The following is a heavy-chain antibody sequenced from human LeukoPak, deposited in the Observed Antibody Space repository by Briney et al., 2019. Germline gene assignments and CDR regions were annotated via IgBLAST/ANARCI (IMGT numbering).Heavy chain of an antibody. CDR3: AREAFGDSSGYTNWFDP. V-gene: IGHV1-2*02. CDR2: INPNSGGT. CDR1: GYTFTGYY. J-gene: IGHJ5*02. D-gene: IGHD3-22*01. Sequence: ASVKVSCKASGYTFTGYYMHWVRQAPGQGLEWMAWINPNSGGTNYAQKFQGRVTMTRDTSISTAYMELSRLRSDDTAVYYCAREAFGDSSGYTNWFDPWGQGTLVTVSS.